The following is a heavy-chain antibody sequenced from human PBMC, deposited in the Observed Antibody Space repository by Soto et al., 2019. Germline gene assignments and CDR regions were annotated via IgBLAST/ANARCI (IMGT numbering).Heavy chain of an antibody. CDR1: GFTFSSYA. D-gene: IGHD6-13*01. Sequence: EVQLLESGGGLVQPGGSLRLSCAASGFTFSSYAMSWVRQAPGKGLEWVSAISGSGGSTYYACSVKGRFTISRDNSKNTLYLQMNSPRAEDTAVYYCSKDFLHSSSWYVYCCQGTLVTVSS. J-gene: IGHJ4*02. CDR2: ISGSGGST. CDR3: SKDFLHSSSWYVY. V-gene: IGHV3-23*01.